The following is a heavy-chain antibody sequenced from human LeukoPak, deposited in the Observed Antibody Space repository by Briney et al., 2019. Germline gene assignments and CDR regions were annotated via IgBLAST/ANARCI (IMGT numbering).Heavy chain of an antibody. D-gene: IGHD5-18*01. CDR1: GLTFSSHW. CDR2: ITNVGSST. V-gene: IGHV3-74*01. Sequence: GGPLRLSCAASGLTFSSHWLHWVRQAPGKGLGWASRITNVGSSTSYADSVKGRFTISRDNSKNTLYLQMNSLRAEDTALYYCARGLGYSYGYGIDSWGQGTLVTVSS. CDR3: ARGLGYSYGYGIDS. J-gene: IGHJ4*02.